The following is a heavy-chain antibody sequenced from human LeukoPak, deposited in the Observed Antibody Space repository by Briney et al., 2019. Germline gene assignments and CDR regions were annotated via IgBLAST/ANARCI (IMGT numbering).Heavy chain of an antibody. J-gene: IGHJ6*03. D-gene: IGHD3-10*01. CDR2: MNPNSGNT. CDR3: ATHYGSGSYYSTTYYYYYMDV. Sequence: ASVKVSCKASGYTFTSYDINWVRQATGQGLEWMGWMNPNSGNTGYAQKFQGRVTMTRNTSISTAYMELSSLRSEDTAVYYCATHYGSGSYYSTTYYYYYMDVWGKGTTVTVSS. CDR1: GYTFTSYD. V-gene: IGHV1-8*01.